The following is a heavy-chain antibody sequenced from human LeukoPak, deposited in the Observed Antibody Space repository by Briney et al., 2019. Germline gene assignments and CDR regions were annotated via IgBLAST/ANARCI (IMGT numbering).Heavy chain of an antibody. CDR2: IYYSGGT. CDR3: ASLVYKDRGFDY. Sequence: SETLSLTCTVSGGSISSSSYYWGWIRQPPGKGLEWIGIIYYSGGTSYNPSLKSRLTISLDTSKNQFSLKLSTVTAADTAVYYCASLVYKDRGFDYWGQGTLATVSS. D-gene: IGHD5-24*01. V-gene: IGHV4-39*01. CDR1: GGSISSSSYY. J-gene: IGHJ4*02.